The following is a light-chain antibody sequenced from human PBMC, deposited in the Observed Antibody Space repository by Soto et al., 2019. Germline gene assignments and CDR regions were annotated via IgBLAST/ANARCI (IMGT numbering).Light chain of an antibody. CDR1: QSVGSR. CDR2: GTS. Sequence: EIVMTQSPVTLSVSPGERATLSCRASQSVGSRLAWYQQKPGRAPRLLIYGTSTRATGIPARFSGSESGTEFTLTISSLQSEDFAVYYCQQYNDWPLTFGGGTKVEIK. CDR3: QQYNDWPLT. V-gene: IGKV3-15*01. J-gene: IGKJ4*01.